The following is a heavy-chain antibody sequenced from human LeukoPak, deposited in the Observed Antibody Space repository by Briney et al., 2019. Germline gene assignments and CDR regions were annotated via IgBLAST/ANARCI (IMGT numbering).Heavy chain of an antibody. Sequence: GASVKVSCKASGYTFTSYGISWVRQAPGQGLEWMGWISAYNGNTNYAQKPQGRVTMTTDTSTSTAYMELRSLRSDDTAVYYCARDFGYSYGSALYYYGMDVWGQGTTVTVSS. CDR1: GYTFTSYG. CDR3: ARDFGYSYGSALYYYGMDV. D-gene: IGHD5-18*01. J-gene: IGHJ6*02. CDR2: ISAYNGNT. V-gene: IGHV1-18*01.